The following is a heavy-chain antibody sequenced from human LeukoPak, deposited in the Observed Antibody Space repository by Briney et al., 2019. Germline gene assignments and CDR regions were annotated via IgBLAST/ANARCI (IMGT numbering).Heavy chain of an antibody. D-gene: IGHD5-18*01. CDR2: IKQDGSEK. J-gene: IGHJ4*02. V-gene: IGHV3-7*01. Sequence: GGSLRLACSAAGFTVRDYSDDWMSWVRQAPGKGLEGVANIKQDGSEKYYVDSVKGRFTISRDNDKTSLFLQMNSLRAEDTAVSYCARVGRYSYAHNSWGQGTLVTVSS. CDR3: ARVGRYSYAHNS. CDR1: GFTVRDYSDDW.